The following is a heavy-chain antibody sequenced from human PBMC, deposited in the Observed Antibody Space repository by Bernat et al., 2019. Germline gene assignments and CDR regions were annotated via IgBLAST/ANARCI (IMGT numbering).Heavy chain of an antibody. D-gene: IGHD2-21*02. Sequence: EVQLVESGGGLVQPGGSLRLSCAASGFTFSSYWMSWVRQAPGKGLEWVANIKQDGSEKYYVDSVKGRFTISRDNAKNSLYLQMNSLRAEDTAVYYCARPPIVVVTAIPPRGYFQLWGQGTLVTVSS. CDR2: IKQDGSEK. J-gene: IGHJ1*01. CDR1: GFTFSSYW. V-gene: IGHV3-7*03. CDR3: ARPPIVVVTAIPPRGYFQL.